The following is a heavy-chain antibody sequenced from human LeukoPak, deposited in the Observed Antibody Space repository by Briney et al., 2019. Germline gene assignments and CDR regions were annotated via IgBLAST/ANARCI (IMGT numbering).Heavy chain of an antibody. J-gene: IGHJ4*02. CDR1: GFTFSNYA. Sequence: GGSLRLSCSASGFTFSNYALALVRQAPGKGLEYVSVITNNGVSTYYADSVKGRFNISRDNSKSTLYLQMSRQRAEYTAMYYCAMNWNCDYWGQGTLVTVSS. CDR2: ITNNGVST. CDR3: AMNWNCDY. D-gene: IGHD1-1*01. V-gene: IGHV3-64D*09.